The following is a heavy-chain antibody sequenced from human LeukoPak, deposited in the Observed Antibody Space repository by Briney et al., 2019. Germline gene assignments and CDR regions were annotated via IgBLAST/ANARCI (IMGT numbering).Heavy chain of an antibody. V-gene: IGHV3-23*01. D-gene: IGHD3-22*01. CDR2: ISGSGGST. CDR1: GFTFSSYA. J-gene: IGHJ4*02. CDR3: AKYDSSGYYPYYFDY. Sequence: GGSLRLSCAASGFTFSSYAMSWVRQAPGKGLEWVSAISGSGGSTYYADSVKGRFTISRDNSKNTLYLQMNSLRAEDTAVYHCAKYDSSGYYPYYFDYWGQGTLVTVSS.